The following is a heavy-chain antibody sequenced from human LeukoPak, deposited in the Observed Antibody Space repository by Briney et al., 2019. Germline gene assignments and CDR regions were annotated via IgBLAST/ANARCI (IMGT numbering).Heavy chain of an antibody. CDR1: GGSISSYY. D-gene: IGHD3-9*01. Sequence: PSETLSLTCTVSGGSISSYYWSWIRQPPGKGLEWIGYIYYSGSTNYNPSLKSRVTISVDTSKNQFSLKLSSVTAADTAVYYCASEDYDILTGYYNYYWGQGTLVTVPS. J-gene: IGHJ4*02. CDR2: IYYSGST. V-gene: IGHV4-59*08. CDR3: ASEDYDILTGYYNYY.